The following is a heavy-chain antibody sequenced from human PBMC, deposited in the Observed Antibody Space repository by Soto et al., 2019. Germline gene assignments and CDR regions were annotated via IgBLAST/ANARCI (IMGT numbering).Heavy chain of an antibody. CDR1: GFTFSSYW. CDR2: IKQDGSEK. J-gene: IGHJ3*02. CDR3: ARGSRGGDAFDI. Sequence: EVQLVESGGGLVQPGGSLRLSCAASGFTFSSYWMSWVRQAPGKGLEWVANIKQDGSEKYYVDSVKGRFTISRDNTRKSLYLQMNSLRAEDTAVYYCARGSRGGDAFDIWGQGTMVTVSS. D-gene: IGHD3-10*01. V-gene: IGHV3-7*01.